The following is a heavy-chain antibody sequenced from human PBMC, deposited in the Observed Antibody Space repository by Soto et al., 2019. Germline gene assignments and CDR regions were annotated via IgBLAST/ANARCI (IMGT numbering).Heavy chain of an antibody. CDR1: GYPLNTYG. CDR2: ISAYNGST. J-gene: IGHJ6*02. V-gene: IGHV1-18*01. D-gene: IGHD6-19*01. Sequence: ASVKVSCKASGYPLNTYGISWVRQAPGQGLEWMGWISAYNGSTDYAQKLQGRVTVTTDTSTSTAYTELRSLRSDDTAVYYCARAAAVAVAGTHYYYSMDVWGQGTTVTVSS. CDR3: ARAAAVAVAGTHYYYSMDV.